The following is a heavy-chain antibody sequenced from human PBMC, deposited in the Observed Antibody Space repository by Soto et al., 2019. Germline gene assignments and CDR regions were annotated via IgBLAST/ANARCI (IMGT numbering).Heavy chain of an antibody. Sequence: PGGSLRLSCAASGFTFSDHYMSWIRQAPGKGLEWIGYSSNSGSFTRYAASVKGRFSISRDNAKNSLYLQINSLRGDDTAIYYCVRSGDNYNLLDYWGQGTPVTVSS. D-gene: IGHD1-1*01. CDR2: SSNSGSFT. CDR3: VRSGDNYNLLDY. J-gene: IGHJ4*02. V-gene: IGHV3-11*06. CDR1: GFTFSDHY.